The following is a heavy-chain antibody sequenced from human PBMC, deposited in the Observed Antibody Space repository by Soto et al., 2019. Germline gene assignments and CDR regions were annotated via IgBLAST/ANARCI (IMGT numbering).Heavy chain of an antibody. Sequence: GGSLRLSCAASGFTFSNAWMSWVRQSPGKGLEWVARIKSKTDGGTTDYAAPVQGRFAISRDDSKNTLYLQMNSLKTEDTAVYYCTTDDPINKHWGQGTLVTVSS. CDR2: IKSKTDGGTT. V-gene: IGHV3-15*01. J-gene: IGHJ4*02. CDR3: TTDDPINKH. CDR1: GFTFSNAW.